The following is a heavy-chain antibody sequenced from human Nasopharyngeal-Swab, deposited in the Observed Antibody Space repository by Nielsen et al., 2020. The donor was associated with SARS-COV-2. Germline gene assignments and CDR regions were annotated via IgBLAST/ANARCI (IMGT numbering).Heavy chain of an antibody. CDR3: ARAGDAYDFWSGYPDYYGMDV. D-gene: IGHD3-3*01. J-gene: IGHJ6*02. V-gene: IGHV4-59*01. Sequence: ESLKISCPVSGGSISSYYWSWIRQPPGKGLEWIGYIYYSGSTNYNPSLKSRVTISVDTSKNQFSLKLSSVTAADTAVYYCARAGDAYDFWSGYPDYYGMDVWGQGTTVTVSS. CDR2: IYYSGST. CDR1: GGSISSYY.